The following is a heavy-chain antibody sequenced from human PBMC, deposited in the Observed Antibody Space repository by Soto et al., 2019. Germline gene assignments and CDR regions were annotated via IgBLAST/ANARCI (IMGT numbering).Heavy chain of an antibody. CDR2: FIPIFGTA. D-gene: IGHD3-10*01. Sequence: QVQLVQSGAEVKKPGSSVKVSCRASGDTFSRYTINWVRQAPGQALEWMGVFIPIFGTANYAQKCKGRVTMTADQPTNTAYMELSSLNSEDTAVYYCARGARGVPQIQHWFDPWGQGTQVIVSS. CDR1: GDTFSRYT. J-gene: IGHJ5*02. V-gene: IGHV1-69*01. CDR3: ARGARGVPQIQHWFDP.